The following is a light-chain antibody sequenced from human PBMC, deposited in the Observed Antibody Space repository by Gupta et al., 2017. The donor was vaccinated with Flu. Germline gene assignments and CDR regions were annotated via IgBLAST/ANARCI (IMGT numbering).Light chain of an antibody. CDR2: STN. CDR1: SGSVSTSYY. Sequence: GGTVTLTCGLSSGSVSTSYYPSWYQQTPGQAPRTLIYSTNTRSSGVPARFSGSILGNKAALTITGAQADDESDYYCVLYMGSGPGVFGGGTK. CDR3: VLYMGSGPGV. V-gene: IGLV8-61*01. J-gene: IGLJ3*02.